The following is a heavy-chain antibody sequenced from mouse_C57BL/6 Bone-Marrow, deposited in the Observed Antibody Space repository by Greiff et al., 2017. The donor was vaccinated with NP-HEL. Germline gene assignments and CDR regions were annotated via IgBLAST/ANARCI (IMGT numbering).Heavy chain of an antibody. CDR2: IYPENGDT. D-gene: IGHD2-2*01. CDR3: TTPYGYRGYFDV. Sequence: VQLQQSGAELVRPGASVKLSCTASGFTIKDDYMHWVKQRPEQGLEWIGWIYPENGDTDYASKFQGKATITADTSSNTAYLQLSSLTSEDTAVYYCTTPYGYRGYFDVWGTGTTVTVSS. V-gene: IGHV14-4*01. J-gene: IGHJ1*03. CDR1: GFTIKDDY.